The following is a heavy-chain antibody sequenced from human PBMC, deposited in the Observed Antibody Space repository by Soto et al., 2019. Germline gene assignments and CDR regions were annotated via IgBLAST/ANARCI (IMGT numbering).Heavy chain of an antibody. Sequence: KPSETLSLTCTVSGGSISSSSYYWGWIRQPPGKGLEWIGSIYYSGSTYYNPSLKSRVTISVDTSKNQFSLKLSSVTAADTAVYYCARHYYDSSGFWSDYYGMDVWGQGTTVTVSS. V-gene: IGHV4-39*01. D-gene: IGHD3-22*01. J-gene: IGHJ6*02. CDR2: IYYSGST. CDR3: ARHYYDSSGFWSDYYGMDV. CDR1: GGSISSSSYY.